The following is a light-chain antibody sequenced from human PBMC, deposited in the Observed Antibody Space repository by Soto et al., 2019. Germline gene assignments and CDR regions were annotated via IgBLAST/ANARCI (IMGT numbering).Light chain of an antibody. Sequence: EIVMTQSPATLSVSPGERATLSCRASQSVSNSLAWYQQKPGQAPRLLIYRASTRATGVPARFSGSGSWTEFTLTISSLQSEDFAVYYCQQYSNWPPAITFGQGTRLEIK. CDR1: QSVSNS. CDR2: RAS. J-gene: IGKJ5*01. CDR3: QQYSNWPPAIT. V-gene: IGKV3-15*01.